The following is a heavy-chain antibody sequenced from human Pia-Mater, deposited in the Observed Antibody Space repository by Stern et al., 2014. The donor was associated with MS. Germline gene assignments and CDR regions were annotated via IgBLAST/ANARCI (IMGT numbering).Heavy chain of an antibody. CDR2: INAGNGNT. J-gene: IGHJ4*02. CDR3: ARVGSGWPFDY. V-gene: IGHV1-3*01. D-gene: IGHD6-19*01. Sequence: VQPVESGAEVKKPGASVKVSCKASGYTFADYAVHWVRQAPGQRLEWMGWINAGNGNTKYSQKFQGRVTITRDTSTGTVYMELSSLRSEDAAVYYCARVGSGWPFDYWGQGTLVTVSS. CDR1: GYTFADYA.